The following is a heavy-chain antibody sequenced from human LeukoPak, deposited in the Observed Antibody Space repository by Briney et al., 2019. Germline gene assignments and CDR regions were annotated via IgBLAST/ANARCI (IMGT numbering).Heavy chain of an antibody. CDR1: GGSFSGYY. Sequence: SETLSLTCAVYGGSFSGYYWSWIRQPPGKGLEWIGEINHSGSTNYNPSLRSRVTISVDTSKNQFSLKLSSVTAADTAVYYCARDRYYDSSGYYPVELDYWGQGTLVTVSS. CDR3: ARDRYYDSSGYYPVELDY. D-gene: IGHD3-22*01. CDR2: INHSGST. V-gene: IGHV4-34*01. J-gene: IGHJ4*02.